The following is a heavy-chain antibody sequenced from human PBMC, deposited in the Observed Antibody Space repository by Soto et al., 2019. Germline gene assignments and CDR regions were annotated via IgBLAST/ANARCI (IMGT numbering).Heavy chain of an antibody. CDR2: IYYSGST. Sequence: ETLSLTCTVSGGSISSSSYYWGWIRQPPGKGLEWIGSIYYSGSTYYNPSLKSRVTISVDTSKSQFSLKLSSVTAADTAVYYCTCIFSGGYGYGFYYYGMDVWGQGTTVTVS. D-gene: IGHD5-18*01. J-gene: IGHJ6*02. V-gene: IGHV4-39*01. CDR3: TCIFSGGYGYGFYYYGMDV. CDR1: GGSISSSSYY.